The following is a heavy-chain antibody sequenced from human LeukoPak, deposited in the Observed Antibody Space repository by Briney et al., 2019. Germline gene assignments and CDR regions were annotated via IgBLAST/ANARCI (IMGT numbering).Heavy chain of an antibody. V-gene: IGHV3-30*18. Sequence: GGSLRLSCAASGFTFSSYGMHWVRQAPGKGLEWVAVISYDGSNKYYADSVKGRFTISRDNSKNTLYLQMNSLRAEDTAVYYCAKDMPIAADETFGDYWGQGTLVTVSS. J-gene: IGHJ4*02. CDR2: ISYDGSNK. CDR3: AKDMPIAADETFGDY. CDR1: GFTFSSYG. D-gene: IGHD6-13*01.